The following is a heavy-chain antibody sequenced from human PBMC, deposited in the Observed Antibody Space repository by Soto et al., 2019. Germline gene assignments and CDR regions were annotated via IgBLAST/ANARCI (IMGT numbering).Heavy chain of an antibody. CDR3: AGGTMVRGVIRFDY. CDR2: ISGSGGST. V-gene: IGHV3-23*01. J-gene: IGHJ4*02. CDR1: GFTFSSYA. Sequence: VQLLESGGGLVQPGGSLRLSCAASGFTFSSYAMSWVRQAPGKGLEWVSVISGSGGSTYYADSVKGRFTISRDNSKNTLYLQMNSLRAEDTAVYYCAGGTMVRGVIRFDYWGQGTLVTVSS. D-gene: IGHD3-10*01.